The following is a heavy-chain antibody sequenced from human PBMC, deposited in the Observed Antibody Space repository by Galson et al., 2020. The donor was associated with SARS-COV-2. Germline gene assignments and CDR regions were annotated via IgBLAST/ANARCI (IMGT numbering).Heavy chain of an antibody. J-gene: IGHJ4*02. CDR1: GFTFSSYA. CDR3: AKVVVAATVDY. V-gene: IGHV3-23*01. D-gene: IGHD2-15*01. Sequence: GESLRLSCAASGFTFSSYAMSWVRQAPGKGLEWVSAISGSGGSTYYADSVNGRFTISRDNSKNTWYLQMNSLRADYTAVYYCAKVVVAATVDYCGQGALVTFPS. CDR2: ISGSGGST.